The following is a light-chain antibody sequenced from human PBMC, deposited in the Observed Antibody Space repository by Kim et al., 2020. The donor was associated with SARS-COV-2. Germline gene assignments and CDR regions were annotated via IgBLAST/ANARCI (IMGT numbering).Light chain of an antibody. Sequence: QSVLTQPPSVSGTPGQMVTISCSGSSSNIGSHTVNWYQQFPGTAPKLVVYTNNQRPSGVPDRFSGSKSGTSASLAISGLQVEDEAEFYCAVWDDSLNGPVFGGGTKVTVL. CDR2: TNN. CDR3: AVWDDSLNGPV. V-gene: IGLV1-44*01. J-gene: IGLJ2*01. CDR1: SSNIGSHT.